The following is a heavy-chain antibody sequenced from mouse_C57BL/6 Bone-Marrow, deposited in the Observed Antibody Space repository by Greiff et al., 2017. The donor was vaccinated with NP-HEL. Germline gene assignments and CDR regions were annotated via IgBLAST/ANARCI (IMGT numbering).Heavy chain of an antibody. CDR3: ARRDYGNYWFAY. CDR1: GYAFSSYW. CDR2: IYPGDGDT. Sequence: QVQLKESGAELVKPGASVKISCKASGYAFSSYWMNWVKQRPGKGLEWIGQIYPGDGDTNYNGKFKGKATLTADKSSSTAYMQLSSLTSEDSAVYFCARRDYGNYWFAYWGQGTLVTVSA. J-gene: IGHJ3*01. D-gene: IGHD2-1*01. V-gene: IGHV1-80*01.